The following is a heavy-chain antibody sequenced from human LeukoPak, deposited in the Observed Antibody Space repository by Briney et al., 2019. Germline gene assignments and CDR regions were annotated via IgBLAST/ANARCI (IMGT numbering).Heavy chain of an antibody. Sequence: GGSLRLSCATSGFTFSSYAMTWVRQAPGKGLEWVSSISSGGDTTYYADPVKGRFTVSRDNSKNMLYLQMKSLRVEDTAVYYCVTQTYSGSNKYYFDYWGQGTLVTVSS. CDR1: GFTFSSYA. CDR2: ISSGGDTT. D-gene: IGHD1-26*01. J-gene: IGHJ4*02. V-gene: IGHV3-23*01. CDR3: VTQTYSGSNKYYFDY.